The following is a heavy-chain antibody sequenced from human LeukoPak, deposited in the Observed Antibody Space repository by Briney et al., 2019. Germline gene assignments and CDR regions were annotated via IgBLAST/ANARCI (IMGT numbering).Heavy chain of an antibody. CDR3: TRSHSSGYGPVDY. Sequence: GGSLRLSCAASGFTFSSYSMNWVRQAPGKGLEWVGRTGNKANSYTTEYAASVKGRFTISRDDSKNSLYLQMNSLKTEDTAVYYCTRSHSSGYGPVDYWGQGTLVTVSS. CDR2: TGNKANSYTT. V-gene: IGHV3-72*01. D-gene: IGHD3-22*01. CDR1: GFTFSSYS. J-gene: IGHJ4*02.